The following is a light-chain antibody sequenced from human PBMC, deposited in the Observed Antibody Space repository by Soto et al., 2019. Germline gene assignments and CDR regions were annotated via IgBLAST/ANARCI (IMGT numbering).Light chain of an antibody. V-gene: IGKV3-20*01. CDR3: QQYVSSLYS. Sequence: EIVLTQSPATLSLSPGERVTLSCRASQSVSSSFLACYQQKPGQAPSLLIYGVSWMATGFPHRFSGSVSGTDFTLTISKLEPEDLVVYYCQQYVSSLYSFGLWTKLEIK. CDR1: QSVSSSF. J-gene: IGKJ2*03. CDR2: GVS.